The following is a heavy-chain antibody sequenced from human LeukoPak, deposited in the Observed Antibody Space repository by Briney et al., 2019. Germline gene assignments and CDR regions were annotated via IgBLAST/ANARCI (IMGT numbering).Heavy chain of an antibody. J-gene: IGHJ4*02. CDR3: ARGTGTRLWFGELLAGIFDY. V-gene: IGHV4-30-2*01. Sequence: SETLSLTCTVSGGSLSSGGYYWSWIRQPPGKGLEWIGYIYHSGSTYYNPSLKSRVTISVDRSKNQFSLKLSSVTAADTAVYYCARGTGTRLWFGELLAGIFDYWGQGTLVTVSS. CDR2: IYHSGST. CDR1: GGSLSSGGYY. D-gene: IGHD3-10*01.